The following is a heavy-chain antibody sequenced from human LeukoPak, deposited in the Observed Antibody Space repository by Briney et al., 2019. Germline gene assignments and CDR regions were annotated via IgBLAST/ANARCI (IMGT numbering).Heavy chain of an antibody. CDR3: ARDRDGGYDRIFDY. V-gene: IGHV3-74*01. CDR1: GFTFSSYW. J-gene: IGHJ4*02. D-gene: IGHD5-12*01. Sequence: GGSLRLSCAASGFTFSSYWMHWVRQAPGKGLVWVSRIHGDGTNNHYADSVKGRFTISRDNAKNTLYLQMDSLRAEDTAVYYCARDRDGGYDRIFDYWGQGTLVTVSS. CDR2: IHGDGTNN.